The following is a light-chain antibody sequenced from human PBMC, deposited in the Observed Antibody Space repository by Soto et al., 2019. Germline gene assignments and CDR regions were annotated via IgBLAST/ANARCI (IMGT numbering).Light chain of an antibody. CDR3: ASWDDSLSGVL. Sequence: QSVLTQSPSASGTPGQRVTISCSGSSSNIGSNPVHWYQQLPGSAPKLLIHNNHQRPAGVPDRFSASKSGTSASLAIGGLQSEDEADYYCASWDDSLSGVLFAGGTKVTVL. CDR1: SSNIGSNP. V-gene: IGLV1-44*01. J-gene: IGLJ2*01. CDR2: NNH.